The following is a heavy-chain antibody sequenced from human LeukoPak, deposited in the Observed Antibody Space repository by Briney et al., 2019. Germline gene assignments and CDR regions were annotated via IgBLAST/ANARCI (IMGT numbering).Heavy chain of an antibody. Sequence: PSETLSLTGTVSGVSIGSHYWSWIRQSPGKGLEWIGCVYNSGTTVYNPSLTGRVTISVDTSKNQYSLNLRSVTAADAAVYYCARDAYWGQGILVTVSS. CDR3: ARDAY. V-gene: IGHV4-59*11. CDR2: VYNSGTT. CDR1: GVSIGSHY. J-gene: IGHJ4*02.